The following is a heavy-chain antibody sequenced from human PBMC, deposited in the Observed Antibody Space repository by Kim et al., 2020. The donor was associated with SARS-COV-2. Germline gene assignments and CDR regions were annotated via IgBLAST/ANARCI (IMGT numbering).Heavy chain of an antibody. V-gene: IGHV3-21*01. CDR3: ARDCMVRGVITRLDY. CDR2: ISSSSSYI. Sequence: GGSLRLSCAASGFTFSSYSMNWVRQAPGKGLEWISSISSSSSYIYYADSVKGRFTISIDNDKNQLYLQMNSQRAEDTAEYYCARDCMVRGVITRLDYWGQGTLVTVSS. CDR1: GFTFSSYS. J-gene: IGHJ4*02. D-gene: IGHD3-10*01.